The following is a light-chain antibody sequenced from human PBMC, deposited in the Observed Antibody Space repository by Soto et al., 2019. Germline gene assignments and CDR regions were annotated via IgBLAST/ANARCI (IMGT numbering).Light chain of an antibody. CDR1: QSISSY. CDR3: QQSYSTPIT. CDR2: AAS. V-gene: IGKV1-39*01. Sequence: TITCRASQSISSYLNWYQQKPGKAPKLLIYAASSLQSGVPSRFSGSGFCPAEDGIRSSPEVAAFPINYCQQSYSTPITCGQGTRLEIK. J-gene: IGKJ5*01.